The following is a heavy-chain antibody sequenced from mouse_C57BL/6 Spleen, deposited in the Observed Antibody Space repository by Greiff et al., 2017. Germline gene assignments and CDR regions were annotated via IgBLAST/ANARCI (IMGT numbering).Heavy chain of an antibody. J-gene: IGHJ4*01. CDR3: ARSRTTVVAGDAMDY. CDR1: GYTFTSYG. CDR2: IYIGNGYT. Sequence: EVKLMESGAELVRPGSSVKMSCKTSGYTFTSYGINWVKQRPGQGLEWIGYIYIGNGYTEYNEKFKGKATLTSDTSSSTAYMQLSSLTSEDSAIYFCARSRTTVVAGDAMDYWGQGTSVTVSS. V-gene: IGHV1-58*01. D-gene: IGHD1-1*01.